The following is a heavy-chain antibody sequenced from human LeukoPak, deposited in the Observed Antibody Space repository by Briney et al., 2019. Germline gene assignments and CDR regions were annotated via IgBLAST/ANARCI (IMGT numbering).Heavy chain of an antibody. V-gene: IGHV3-23*01. CDR2: ITDSGGDT. J-gene: IGHJ4*02. Sequence: GGSLRLSCAASGFTFSSCAMSWVRQAPGKGLDWFSAITDSGGDTYYADSLKGRFTISRDNSKNTLFLQMNSLRAEDTAVYYCVRVSSSWRPYYFDYGGQGPLVTVSS. D-gene: IGHD6-13*01. CDR1: GFTFSSCA. CDR3: VRVSSSWRPYYFDY.